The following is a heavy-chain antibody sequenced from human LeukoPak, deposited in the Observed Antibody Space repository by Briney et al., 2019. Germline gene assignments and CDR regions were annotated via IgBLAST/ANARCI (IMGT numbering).Heavy chain of an antibody. V-gene: IGHV3-43*02. D-gene: IGHD2-15*01. Sequence: GGSLRLSCAASGFTFDDHDMHWVRQAPGKGLEWVSLISGDGGSTYYADSVRGRFTISRDNSKNSLYMQMDSLRTEDTAFYYCSKEIDTLGTNAFDIWGQGTMVTVSS. CDR2: ISGDGGST. CDR3: SKEIDTLGTNAFDI. J-gene: IGHJ3*02. CDR1: GFTFDDHD.